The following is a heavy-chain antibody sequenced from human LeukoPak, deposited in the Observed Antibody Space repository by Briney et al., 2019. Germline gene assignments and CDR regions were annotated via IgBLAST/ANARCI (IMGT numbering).Heavy chain of an antibody. CDR1: GYTLTELS. D-gene: IGHD2-15*01. J-gene: IGHJ4*02. Sequence: ASVKVSCKVSGYTLTELSMHWVRQAPGKGLEWMGGFDPEDGETIYAQKFQGRVTMTEDTSTDTAYMELSRLRSDDTAVYYCARGPSIVVVVAALRFFDYWGQGTLVTVSS. CDR3: ARGPSIVVVVAALRFFDY. V-gene: IGHV1-24*01. CDR2: FDPEDGET.